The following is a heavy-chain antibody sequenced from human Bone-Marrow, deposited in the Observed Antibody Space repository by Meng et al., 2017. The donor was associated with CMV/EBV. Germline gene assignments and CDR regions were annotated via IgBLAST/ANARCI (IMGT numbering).Heavy chain of an antibody. D-gene: IGHD6-13*01. Sequence: GESLKISCAASGFTFSDHYMSWIRQAPGKGLEWLSYISGSGSTIYYADSVKGRFTISRDNAKSTLYLQMNSLRAEDTAVYYCASHGSMQPNYAMDVWGQGTTVTVSS. CDR2: ISGSGSTI. V-gene: IGHV3-11*01. CDR3: ASHGSMQPNYAMDV. J-gene: IGHJ6*02. CDR1: GFTFSDHY.